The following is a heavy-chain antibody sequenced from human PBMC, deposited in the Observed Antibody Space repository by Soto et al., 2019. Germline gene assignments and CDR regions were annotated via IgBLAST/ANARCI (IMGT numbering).Heavy chain of an antibody. D-gene: IGHD5-18*01. CDR2: IIPMFGTA. J-gene: IGHJ4*02. CDR1: GGTFSTYA. V-gene: IGHV1-69*12. CDR3: ASGIQLWLRRINNGYAG. Sequence: QVQLVQSGAEVKKPESSVKVSCKAPGGTFSTYAISWVRQAPGQGLEWMGGIIPMFGTANYAQRFQDRVTITADESTNTACMQLSSLRSEDTAVYFCASGIQLWLRRINNGYAGWGQGTLVTVYS.